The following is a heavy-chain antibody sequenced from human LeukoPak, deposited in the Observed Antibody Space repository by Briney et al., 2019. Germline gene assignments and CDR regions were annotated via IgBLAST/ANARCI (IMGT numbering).Heavy chain of an antibody. J-gene: IGHJ4*02. CDR3: AKDPRRYCSGALDY. Sequence: GGSLRLSCAASGFTFSSYAMSWVRQAPGKGLEWVSAIGGSGGSTYYADSVKGRFTISRDNSKNTLYLQMNSLRAEDTAVYYCAKDPRRYCSGALDYWGQGTLVTVSS. CDR2: IGGSGGST. D-gene: IGHD2-15*01. V-gene: IGHV3-23*01. CDR1: GFTFSSYA.